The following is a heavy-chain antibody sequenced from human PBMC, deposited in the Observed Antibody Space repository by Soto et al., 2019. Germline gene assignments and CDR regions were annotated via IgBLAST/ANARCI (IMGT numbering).Heavy chain of an antibody. CDR3: ACSVYYDSSGYYSAFDY. CDR2: IYYSGST. Sequence: TLSLTCTVSGGSISSYYWSWIRQPPGKGLEWIGYIYYSGSTNYNPSLKSRVTISVDTSKNQFSLKLSSVTAADTAVYYCACSVYYDSSGYYSAFDYWGQGTLVTVSS. J-gene: IGHJ4*02. CDR1: GGSISSYY. V-gene: IGHV4-59*01. D-gene: IGHD3-22*01.